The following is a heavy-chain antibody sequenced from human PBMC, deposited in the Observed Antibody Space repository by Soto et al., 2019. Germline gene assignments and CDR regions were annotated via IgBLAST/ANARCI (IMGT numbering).Heavy chain of an antibody. V-gene: IGHV4-59*03. J-gene: IGHJ4*02. Sequence: PSETLSLTCSVSGGSISRYYCSWVRQPPGKGLEWIGHMHYSGNTRYNPSLKSRATVSLDTSKNQFSLKLSSVTSLRAEDTAVYYCAKQTGSGSYYNVGSGGHFDYWGQGTLVTVSS. CDR1: GGSISRYY. D-gene: IGHD3-10*01. CDR2: MHYSGNT. CDR3: AKQTGSGSYYNVGSGGHFDY.